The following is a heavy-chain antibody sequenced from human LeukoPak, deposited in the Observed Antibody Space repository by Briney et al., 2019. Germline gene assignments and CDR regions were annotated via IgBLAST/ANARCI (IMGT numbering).Heavy chain of an antibody. CDR3: VREAGCGWTRDY. Sequence: GGSLRLSCAAPEFTFSRYAMTWVRQAPGKGLEWVSSITSRDGRTSYADSVKGRLTISRDNARNTLYLQIDRLRPADTDIYYCVREAGCGWTRDYWGRGTLVTVSS. D-gene: IGHD6-19*01. CDR2: ITSRDGRT. V-gene: IGHV3-23*01. CDR1: EFTFSRYA. J-gene: IGHJ4*02.